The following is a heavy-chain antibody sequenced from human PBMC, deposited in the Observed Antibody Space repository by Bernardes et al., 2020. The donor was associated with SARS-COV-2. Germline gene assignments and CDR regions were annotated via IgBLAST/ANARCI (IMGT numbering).Heavy chain of an antibody. Sequence: SETLSLTCTVSGGSISSYYWSWIRQPAGKGLEWIGRIYTSGSTNYNPSLKSRVTMSVDTSKNQFSLKLRSVTAADTAVYYCARGRNYYDSSVYYLDYWGQGTLVTVSS. CDR2: IYTSGST. D-gene: IGHD3-22*01. J-gene: IGHJ4*02. CDR1: GGSISSYY. CDR3: ARGRNYYDSSVYYLDY. V-gene: IGHV4-4*07.